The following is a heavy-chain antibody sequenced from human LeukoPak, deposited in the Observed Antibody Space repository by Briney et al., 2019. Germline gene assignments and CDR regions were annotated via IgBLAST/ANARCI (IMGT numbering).Heavy chain of an antibody. CDR3: ARGDSSGWAL. J-gene: IGHJ4*02. V-gene: IGHV3-7*01. D-gene: IGHD6-19*01. CDR1: GLSFSNYW. Sequence: GGSLRLSCAASGLSFSNYWMSWVRQAPGKGLEWVANIKQDGSDIYYVDSVKGRFTISRDNAKNSLYLQMNSLRAEDTAVYYCARGDSSGWALGGRGTLVTVSS. CDR2: IKQDGSDI.